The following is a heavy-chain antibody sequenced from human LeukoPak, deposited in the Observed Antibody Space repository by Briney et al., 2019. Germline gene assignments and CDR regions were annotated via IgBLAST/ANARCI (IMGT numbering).Heavy chain of an antibody. V-gene: IGHV4-59*08. J-gene: IGHJ4*02. CDR1: GGSISSYY. D-gene: IGHD3-10*01. CDR3: ARRGGGRVGSGSYWYFDY. CDR2: IYYSGST. Sequence: PSETLSLTCTVSGGSISSYYWSWIRQPPGNGLEWIGYIYYSGSTNYNPSLKSRVTISVDTSKNQFSLKLSSVTAADTAVYYCARRGGGRVGSGSYWYFDYWGQGTLVTVSS.